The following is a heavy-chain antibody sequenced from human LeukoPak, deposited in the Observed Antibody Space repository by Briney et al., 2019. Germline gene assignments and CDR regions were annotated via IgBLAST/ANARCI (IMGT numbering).Heavy chain of an antibody. J-gene: IGHJ4*02. CDR3: ARLRWPRGGRSSFDY. Sequence: GESLKISCQGSGYSFTRHWIGWSRQMPGKGLEWMGIVNPDDSDTIYSPSFQGQVTISADESITTAYLQWSSLKASDTAMYYCARLRWPRGGRSSFDYWGQGALVTVSS. CDR2: VNPDDSDT. V-gene: IGHV5-51*01. CDR1: GYSFTRHW. D-gene: IGHD3-10*01.